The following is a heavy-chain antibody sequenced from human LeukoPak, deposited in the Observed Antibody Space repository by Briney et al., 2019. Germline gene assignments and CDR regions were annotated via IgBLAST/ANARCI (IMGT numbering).Heavy chain of an antibody. Sequence: PGRSLRLSCAASGFTFSSYAMHWVRQAPGKGLEWVAVISYDGSNKYYADSVKGRFTISRDNSKNTLYLQMNSLRAEDTVVYYCARDPAVTTSYYYYGMDVWGKGTTVTVSS. CDR3: ARDPAVTTSYYYYGMDV. D-gene: IGHD4-17*01. V-gene: IGHV3-30*04. CDR1: GFTFSSYA. J-gene: IGHJ6*04. CDR2: ISYDGSNK.